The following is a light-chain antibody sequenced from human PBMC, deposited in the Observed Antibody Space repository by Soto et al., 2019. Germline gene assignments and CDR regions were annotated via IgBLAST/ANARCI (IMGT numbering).Light chain of an antibody. CDR3: QQYNNCPGT. Sequence: EIVMTQSPGTLSVSPGERATLSCRASQSVSSNLAWYQQKPGQPPRLLIYGASTRATGITTRFSGSGSWTDFTLTISSLQSEDVAVYYCQQYNNCPGTFGQGTKVEIK. CDR1: QSVSSN. V-gene: IGKV3-15*01. CDR2: GAS. J-gene: IGKJ1*01.